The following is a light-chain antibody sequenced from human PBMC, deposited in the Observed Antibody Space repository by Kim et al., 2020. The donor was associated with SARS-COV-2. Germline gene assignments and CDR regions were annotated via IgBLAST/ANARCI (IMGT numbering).Light chain of an antibody. CDR2: KTS. J-gene: IGKJ2*03. Sequence: QPGSIACRSSKSLLHRDGNTYLSWLHQRPGQPPRLLIYKTSYRFSGVSDRFSGSGAGTDFTLKINRVEAEDVGIYYCMQAAHYPHSFGQGTKLEI. CDR3: MQAAHYPHS. CDR1: KSLLHRDGNTY. V-gene: IGKV2-24*01.